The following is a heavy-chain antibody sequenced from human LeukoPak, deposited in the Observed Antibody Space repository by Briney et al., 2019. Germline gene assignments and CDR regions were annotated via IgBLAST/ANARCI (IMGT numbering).Heavy chain of an antibody. CDR2: IKQDGSEK. J-gene: IGHJ6*03. V-gene: IGHV3-7*01. CDR3: ASRAVPAASFGYYYYMDV. D-gene: IGHD2-2*01. CDR1: GFTFSSYW. Sequence: PGGSLRLSCAASGFTFSSYWMSWVRQASGKGLEWVANIKQDGSEKYYVDSVKGRFTISRDNAKNSLYLQMNSLRAEDTAVYYCASRAVPAASFGYYYYMDVWGKGTTVTVSS.